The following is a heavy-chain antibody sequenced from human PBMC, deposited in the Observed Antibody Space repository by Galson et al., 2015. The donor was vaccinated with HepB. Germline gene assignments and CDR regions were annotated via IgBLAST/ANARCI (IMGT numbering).Heavy chain of an antibody. J-gene: IGHJ3*02. D-gene: IGHD3-10*01. CDR2: ISSSSSTI. Sequence: SLRLSCAASGFTFSSYSMNWVRQAPGKGLEWVSYISSSSSTIYYADSVKGRFTISRDNAKNSLYLQMNSLRDEDTAVYYCARDQIRSRYYYGSGSYYKQPVDQDAFDIWGQGTMVTVSS. CDR3: ARDQIRSRYYYGSGSYYKQPVDQDAFDI. V-gene: IGHV3-48*02. CDR1: GFTFSSYS.